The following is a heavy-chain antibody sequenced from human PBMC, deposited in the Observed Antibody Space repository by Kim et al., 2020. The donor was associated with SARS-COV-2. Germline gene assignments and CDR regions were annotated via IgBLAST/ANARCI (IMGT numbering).Heavy chain of an antibody. Sequence: SETLSLTCTVPGGSISRYYWSWIRQPPGKGLEWVGYIYYSGSTYYNPSPKSRVTRSVVTSKNQFSLKLSSVTAADTAVYYCAGNYGDYPEDLWGRGTLVTVSS. CDR1: GGSISRYY. CDR3: AGNYGDYPEDL. V-gene: IGHV4-59*08. CDR2: IYYSGST. J-gene: IGHJ2*01. D-gene: IGHD4-17*01.